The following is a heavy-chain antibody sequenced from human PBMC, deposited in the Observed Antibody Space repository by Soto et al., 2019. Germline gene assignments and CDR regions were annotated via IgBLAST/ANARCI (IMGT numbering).Heavy chain of an antibody. V-gene: IGHV4-31*03. CDR1: SGSMNNGGYY. CDR3: ARRGGSSSRYYYYALDV. D-gene: IGHD6-6*01. J-gene: IGHJ6*02. CDR2: IYCNGDT. Sequence: SETLSLTCSVSSGSMNNGGYYWSWIRQLPGKGLEWIGYIYCNGDTYYNPSLKSRVTISVDTSKNQFSLNLTSVTAADTAVYYCARRGGSSSRYYYYALDVWGQGTTVTVSS.